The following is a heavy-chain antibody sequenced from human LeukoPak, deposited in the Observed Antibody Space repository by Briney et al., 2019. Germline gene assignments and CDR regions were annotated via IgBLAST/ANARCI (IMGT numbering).Heavy chain of an antibody. CDR2: INHSGST. CDR1: GGSFSGYY. CDR3: ARGGAVAGSPLNWYFDL. V-gene: IGHV4-34*01. D-gene: IGHD6-19*01. Sequence: SETLSLTCAVYGGSFSGYYWSWIRQPPGKGLDWIGEINHSGSTNYNPSLQSRVTISVDTSKNQFSLKLSSVTAADTAVYYCARGGAVAGSPLNWYFDLWGRGTLVTVSS. J-gene: IGHJ2*01.